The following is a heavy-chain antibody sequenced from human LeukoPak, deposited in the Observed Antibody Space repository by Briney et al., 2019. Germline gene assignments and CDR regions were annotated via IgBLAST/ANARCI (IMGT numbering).Heavy chain of an antibody. CDR2: IYYSGST. D-gene: IGHD3-22*01. CDR1: GGSISSSSYY. Sequence: SETLSLTCTVSGGSISSSSYYWGWLRQPPGTGLEWIGSIYYSGSTYYNPSLKSRVTISVDTSKNQFSLKLSSVTAADTAVYYCASTYYYDSSGYVLLWGQGTLVTVSS. J-gene: IGHJ4*02. CDR3: ASTYYYDSSGYVLL. V-gene: IGHV4-39*01.